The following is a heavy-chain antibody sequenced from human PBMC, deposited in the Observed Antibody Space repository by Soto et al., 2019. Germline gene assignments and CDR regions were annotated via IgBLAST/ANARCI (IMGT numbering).Heavy chain of an antibody. CDR2: INHSGST. V-gene: IGHV4-34*01. J-gene: IGHJ4*02. Sequence: PSETLSLTCAVYGGSFSGYYWSWIRQPPGKGLEWIGEINHSGSTNYNPSLKSRVTISVDTSKNQFSLKLSSVTAADTAVYCCARAGIAARPSDYWGQGTLVTVSS. D-gene: IGHD6-6*01. CDR1: GGSFSGYY. CDR3: ARAGIAARPSDY.